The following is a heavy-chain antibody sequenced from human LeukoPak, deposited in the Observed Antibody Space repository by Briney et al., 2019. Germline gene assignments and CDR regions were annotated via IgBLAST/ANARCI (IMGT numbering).Heavy chain of an antibody. CDR2: IYSDGNT. J-gene: IGHJ4*02. CDR1: GFTVNNNY. V-gene: IGHV3-53*01. Sequence: GGSLRLSCAASGFTVNNNYMTWVRQAPGKGLEWVAIIYSDGNTYYADSVKGRFIISRDNSKNTLYLQMSSLRADDTAVYYCARAGRDGYDLAYWGQGTLATVSS. CDR3: ARAGRDGYDLAY. D-gene: IGHD5-24*01.